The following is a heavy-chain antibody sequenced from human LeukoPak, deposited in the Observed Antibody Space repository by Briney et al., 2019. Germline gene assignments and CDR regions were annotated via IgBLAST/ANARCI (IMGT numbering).Heavy chain of an antibody. Sequence: SVKVSCMASGGTFSSYAISWVRQAPGQGLEWMGGIIPIFGTANYAQKFQGRATITADESTSTAYMELSSLRSEDTAVYYCAVKQITMVRGVIDYWGQGTLVTVSS. CDR3: AVKQITMVRGVIDY. V-gene: IGHV1-69*13. CDR1: GGTFSSYA. D-gene: IGHD3-10*01. CDR2: IIPIFGTA. J-gene: IGHJ4*02.